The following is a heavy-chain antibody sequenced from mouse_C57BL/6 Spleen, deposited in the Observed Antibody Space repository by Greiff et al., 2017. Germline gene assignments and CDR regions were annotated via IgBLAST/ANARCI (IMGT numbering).Heavy chain of an antibody. J-gene: IGHJ3*01. Sequence: VQLKQSGPELVKPGASVKMSCKASGYTFTHYNMHWVKQSHGKSLEWIGYINPNNGGTSYNQKFKGKATLTVNKSSSTAYMGLRSLTSEDSAVFYCAREGYYGSRAYWGQGTLVTVSA. CDR3: AREGYYGSRAY. V-gene: IGHV1-22*01. D-gene: IGHD1-1*01. CDR2: INPNNGGT. CDR1: GYTFTHYN.